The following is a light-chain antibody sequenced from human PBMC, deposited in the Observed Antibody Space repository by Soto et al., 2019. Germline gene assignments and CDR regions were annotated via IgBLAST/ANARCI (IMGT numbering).Light chain of an antibody. CDR1: QSISSSY. CDR3: QHNGSSPFA. Sequence: DIVLTHSPGTLSWSPGERATLSCRASQSISSSYLAWFQQKPGQSPRLLIYGASSRPTGIPDRFSGSGSGRDLGVAISRLEPEDFALYYCQHNGSSPFALGGGSKVDIK. J-gene: IGKJ4*01. V-gene: IGKV3-20*01. CDR2: GAS.